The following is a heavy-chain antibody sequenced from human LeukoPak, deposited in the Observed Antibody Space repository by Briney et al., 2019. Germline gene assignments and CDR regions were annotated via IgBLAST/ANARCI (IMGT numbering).Heavy chain of an antibody. D-gene: IGHD4-11*01. CDR2: IIPIFGTA. V-gene: IGHV1-69*05. J-gene: IGHJ5*02. Sequence: ASVKVSCKASGGTFSSYAISWVRQAPGQGLEWMGGIIPIFGTANYAQKFQGRVTITTDESTNTAYMELSSLRSEDTAVYYCARDYSNAELGFDPWGQGTLVTVSS. CDR1: GGTFSSYA. CDR3: ARDYSNAELGFDP.